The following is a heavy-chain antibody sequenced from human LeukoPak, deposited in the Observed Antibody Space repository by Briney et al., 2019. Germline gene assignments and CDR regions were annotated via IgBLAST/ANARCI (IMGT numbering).Heavy chain of an antibody. CDR2: ISWNGESI. V-gene: IGHV3-9*01. CDR3: AKSYDSSGYSSPFDY. J-gene: IGHJ4*02. CDR1: GFTFADYA. D-gene: IGHD3-22*01. Sequence: GRSLRLSCSASGFTFADYAMHWVRQAPGKGLEWVAGISWNGESIGYADSVQGRFTISRDNAKNSLYLQMSSLRVEDTALYYCAKSYDSSGYSSPFDYWGQGTLVTVSS.